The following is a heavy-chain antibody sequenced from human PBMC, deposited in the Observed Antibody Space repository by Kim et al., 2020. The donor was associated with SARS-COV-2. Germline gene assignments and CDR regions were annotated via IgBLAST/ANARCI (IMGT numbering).Heavy chain of an antibody. Sequence: GGSLRLSCAASGFTFSSYWMSWVRQAPGKGLEWVANIKQDGSEKYYVDSVKGRFTISRDNAKNSLYLQMNSLRAEDTAVYYCAKKSDPDYYGSGSYYPWDYWGQGTLVTVSS. CDR1: GFTFSSYW. CDR3: AKKSDPDYYGSGSYYPWDY. CDR2: IKQDGSEK. D-gene: IGHD3-10*01. V-gene: IGHV3-7*05. J-gene: IGHJ4*02.